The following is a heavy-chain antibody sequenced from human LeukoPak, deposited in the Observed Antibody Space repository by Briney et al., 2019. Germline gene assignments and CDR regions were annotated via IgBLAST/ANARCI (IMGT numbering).Heavy chain of an antibody. J-gene: IGHJ6*01. CDR3: ARSRLRYGMDV. V-gene: IGHV4-34*01. Sequence: SESLSLTCAVYGGSFSCYYWSWIRQPPGKGLEWVGEINHSGSTNYNPSLKSRVTISVDTSKNQFSLKLSSVPAADTAVYYSARSRLRYGMDVWGKGTTVTVSS. CDR2: INHSGST. CDR1: GGSFSCYY.